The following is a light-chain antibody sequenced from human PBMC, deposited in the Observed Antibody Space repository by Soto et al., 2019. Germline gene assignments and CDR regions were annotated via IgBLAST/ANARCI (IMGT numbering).Light chain of an antibody. Sequence: EFVLTQSPGTLSVSPGERATLSCRASQSVSSDLVWYQQKPGQAPRLLIYGASTRATGIPVRFSGSGSGTEFTLTISSLQSEDFAVYYCQQYNNWPLTFGGGTKVDIK. V-gene: IGKV3-15*01. CDR3: QQYNNWPLT. CDR2: GAS. J-gene: IGKJ4*01. CDR1: QSVSSD.